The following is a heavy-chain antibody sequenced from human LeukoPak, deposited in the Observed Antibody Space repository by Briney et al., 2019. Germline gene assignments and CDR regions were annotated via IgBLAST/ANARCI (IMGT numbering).Heavy chain of an antibody. D-gene: IGHD4-17*01. V-gene: IGHV4-61*05. CDR2: IYYSGST. J-gene: IGHJ6*03. Sequence: SETLSLTCTVSDDSFSSNSYYWAWIRQPPGKGLEWIGYIYYSGSTNYNPSLKSRVTISVDTSKNQFSLKLSSVTAADTAVYYCARARRGDYAFNWYYMDVWGKGTTVTVSS. CDR1: DDSFSSNSYY. CDR3: ARARRGDYAFNWYYMDV.